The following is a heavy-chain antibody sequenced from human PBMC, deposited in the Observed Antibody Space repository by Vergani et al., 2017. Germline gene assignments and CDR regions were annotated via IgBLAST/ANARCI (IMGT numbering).Heavy chain of an antibody. CDR3: ARHRSSGCFFPSSYFYGMDV. D-gene: IGHD3-10*01. J-gene: IGHJ6*02. Sequence: QVQLQESGPGLVKPSETLTLTCDVSDSSIMTKPYWGWFRQSPGKGREWIGCIHHSGDTHYNSSLNSRVSISVVSSSKFSLSLTSVTAADTAIYYCARHRSSGCFFPSSYFYGMDVWGHGTTVTVSS. CDR2: IHHSGDT. V-gene: IGHV4-38-2*01. CDR1: DSSIMTKPY.